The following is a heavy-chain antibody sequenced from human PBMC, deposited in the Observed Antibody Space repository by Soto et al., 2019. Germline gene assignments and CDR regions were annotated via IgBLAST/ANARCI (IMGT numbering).Heavy chain of an antibody. V-gene: IGHV3-30-3*01. Sequence: GGSLRLSCASSGFTFSICDMHWVRQAPGKGLEWVAVISYDGSNKYYVDSVKGRFTISRDNAKNSLYLQMNSLRADDTAVYYCASARHIGPWGQGTLGTVAS. J-gene: IGHJ5*02. CDR3: ASARHIGP. CDR1: GFTFSICD. D-gene: IGHD2-21*01. CDR2: ISYDGSNK.